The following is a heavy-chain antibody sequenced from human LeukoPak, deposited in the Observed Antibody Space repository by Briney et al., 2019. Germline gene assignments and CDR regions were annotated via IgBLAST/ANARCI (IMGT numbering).Heavy chain of an antibody. Sequence: GGSLRLSCAASGFTFSSYGMSWVRQAPGKGLEWVSAISGSGGSTYYADSVKGRFTISRDNPKNTLYLQMNSLRAEDTAVYYCAKYVVGATTVDYWGQGTLVTVSS. J-gene: IGHJ4*02. CDR3: AKYVVGATTVDY. D-gene: IGHD1-26*01. V-gene: IGHV3-23*01. CDR2: ISGSGGST. CDR1: GFTFSSYG.